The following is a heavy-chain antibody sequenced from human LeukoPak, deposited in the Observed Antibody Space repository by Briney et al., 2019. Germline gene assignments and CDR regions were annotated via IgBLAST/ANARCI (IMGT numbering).Heavy chain of an antibody. CDR2: ISSDSRTI. J-gene: IGHJ4*02. V-gene: IGHV3-48*02. D-gene: IGHD3-10*01. CDR3: ARYGSGTSYITNYFDY. Sequence: GGSLRLSCAASGFTFSSYSMNWVRQAPGKGLEWVSYISSDSRTIYYADSVKGRFTISRDNAKNSLYLQMRSLRDEDTAVYYCARYGSGTSYITNYFDYWGQGTLVTVSS. CDR1: GFTFSSYS.